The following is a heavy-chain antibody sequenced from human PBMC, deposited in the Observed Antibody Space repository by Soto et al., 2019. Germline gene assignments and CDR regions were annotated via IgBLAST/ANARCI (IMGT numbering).Heavy chain of an antibody. J-gene: IGHJ4*02. Sequence: QVQLVESGGGVVQPGRSLRLSCAASGFTFSSYAMHWVRQAPGKGLEWVAVISYAGRNKYYADSVKGRFTISRDNSKNTLYLQMNSLRAEDTAVYYCSRMGQTYYFDYWGQGTLVTVSS. CDR3: SRMGQTYYFDY. CDR2: ISYAGRNK. CDR1: GFTFSSYA. V-gene: IGHV3-30*04. D-gene: IGHD3-16*01.